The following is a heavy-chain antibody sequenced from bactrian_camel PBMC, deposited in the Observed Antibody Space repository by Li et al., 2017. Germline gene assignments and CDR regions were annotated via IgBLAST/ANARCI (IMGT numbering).Heavy chain of an antibody. Sequence: VQLVESGGDLVQSGGSLRLSCTASGFAYSNYDMNWVRQAPGKGLEWVSGMDGGGSITYYADSVKGRFTISRDNIKNTLYLQMNNLKTEDTAVYFCALGIDFRKWGQGTQVTVS. CDR1: GFAYSNYD. D-gene: IGHD1*01. CDR2: MDGGGSIT. V-gene: IGHV3S40*01. CDR3: ALGIDFRK. J-gene: IGHJ4*01.